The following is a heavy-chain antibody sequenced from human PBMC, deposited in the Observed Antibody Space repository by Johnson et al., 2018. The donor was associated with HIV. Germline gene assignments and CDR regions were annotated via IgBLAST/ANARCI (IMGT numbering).Heavy chain of an antibody. D-gene: IGHD6-19*01. J-gene: IGHJ3*02. Sequence: QVQLVESGGSLVKPGGSMRLSCAASGSTFTDYYMTWIRQAPGKGLEWVSHISTSGGGIYYADSVKGRFTISRDNARNSLYLQMNSLRAEDTAVYYCARVRYSSGWPIYAFDIWGQGTVVIVSS. CDR3: ARVRYSSGWPIYAFDI. V-gene: IGHV3-11*04. CDR2: ISTSGGGI. CDR1: GSTFTDYY.